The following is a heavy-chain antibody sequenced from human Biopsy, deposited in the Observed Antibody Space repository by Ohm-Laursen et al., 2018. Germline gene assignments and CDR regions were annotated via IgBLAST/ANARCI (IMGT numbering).Heavy chain of an antibody. Sequence: VASVKVSCKASGYTFTSYDINWVRQATGQGLEWMGWMNPNSGNTDYAQKFQGRVTMTRNTSISTAYMELNSLRSEDTAVYYCARGSFWLGGNYYYYGMDVWGQGTTVTVSS. J-gene: IGHJ6*02. CDR2: MNPNSGNT. CDR1: GYTFTSYD. D-gene: IGHD3-10*01. CDR3: ARGSFWLGGNYYYYGMDV. V-gene: IGHV1-8*01.